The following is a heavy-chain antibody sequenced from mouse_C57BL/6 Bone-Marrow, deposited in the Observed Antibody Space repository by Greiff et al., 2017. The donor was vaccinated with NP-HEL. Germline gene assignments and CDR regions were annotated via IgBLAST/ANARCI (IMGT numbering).Heavy chain of an antibody. CDR3: TRVYYYGSKPYYYAMDY. D-gene: IGHD1-1*01. CDR2: IRLKSDNYAT. CDR1: GFTFSNYW. J-gene: IGHJ4*01. Sequence: DVKVEESGGGLVQPGGSMKLSCVASGFTFSNYWMNWVRQSPEKGLEWVAQIRLKSDNYATHYAESVKGRFTISRDDSKSSVYLQMNNLRAEDTGIYYCTRVYYYGSKPYYYAMDYWGQGTSVTVSS. V-gene: IGHV6-3*01.